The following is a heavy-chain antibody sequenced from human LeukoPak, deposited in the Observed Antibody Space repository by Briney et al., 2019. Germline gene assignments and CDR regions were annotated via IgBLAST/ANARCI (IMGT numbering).Heavy chain of an antibody. CDR3: ARGTSRITIFGVVINPHYYYYYGMDV. CDR1: GGTFSSYA. CDR2: IIPILGIA. J-gene: IGHJ6*02. V-gene: IGHV1-69*04. Sequence: SVKVSCRASGGTFSSYAISWVRQAPGQGLEWMGRIIPILGIANYAQKFQGRVTITADKSTSTAYMELSSLRSEDTAVYYCARGTSRITIFGVVINPHYYYYYGMDVWGQGTTVTVSS. D-gene: IGHD3-3*01.